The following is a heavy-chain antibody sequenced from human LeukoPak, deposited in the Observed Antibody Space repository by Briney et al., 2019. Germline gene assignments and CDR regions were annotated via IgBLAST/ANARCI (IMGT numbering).Heavy chain of an antibody. CDR2: IYTGGGR. CDR1: GFTVSSYY. Sequence: GGSLRLSCAASGFTVSSYYMNGVRQAPGKELEWVSVIYTGGGRYYADSVRGRFTISRDTSNNMVFLQMNSLRVEDTAVYYCARGIDYWGRGTLVTVSS. J-gene: IGHJ4*02. CDR3: ARGIDY. V-gene: IGHV3-53*01.